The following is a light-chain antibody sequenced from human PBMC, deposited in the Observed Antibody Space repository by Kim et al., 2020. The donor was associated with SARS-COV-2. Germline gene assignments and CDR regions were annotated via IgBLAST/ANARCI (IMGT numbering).Light chain of an antibody. J-gene: IGKJ4*01. Sequence: DIVMTQSPDFLDVSLGDRATINCKSSQSVLYSSNNKNYLAWYQQKPGQPPKLLIYWASTRESGVPDRFSGSGSGTDFTLTISSLQAEDVAVYYCQQYYSTPLTFGGGTKVDIK. CDR2: WAS. CDR1: QSVLYSSNNKNY. CDR3: QQYYSTPLT. V-gene: IGKV4-1*01.